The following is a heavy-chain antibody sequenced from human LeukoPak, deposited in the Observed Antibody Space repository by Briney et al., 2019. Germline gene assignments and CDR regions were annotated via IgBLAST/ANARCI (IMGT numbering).Heavy chain of an antibody. CDR3: ARIGLPGLSDPFDY. CDR2: IYYSGST. J-gene: IGHJ4*02. V-gene: IGHV4-30-4*01. Sequence: PSETLSLTCTVSGGSISSGDYYWSWIRQPPGKGLEWIGYIYYSGSTYYNPSLKSRVTISVDTSKNQFSLKLSSVTAADTAVYYCARIGLPGLSDPFDYWGQGTLVTASS. D-gene: IGHD4/OR15-4a*01. CDR1: GGSISSGDYY.